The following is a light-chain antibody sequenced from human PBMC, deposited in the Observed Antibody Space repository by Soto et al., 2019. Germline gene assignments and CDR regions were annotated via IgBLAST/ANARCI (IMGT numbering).Light chain of an antibody. CDR1: QSITKY. Sequence: DIQMTQSPSSLSASVGDRVTITCRASQSITKYLNWYQQKPGNAPKLLIFAATSLQSGVPSRFSGSGSGTDFTLTISSLQAEDFATYFCQQSFSTPLTFGGGTKVEI. V-gene: IGKV1-39*01. CDR2: AAT. CDR3: QQSFSTPLT. J-gene: IGKJ4*01.